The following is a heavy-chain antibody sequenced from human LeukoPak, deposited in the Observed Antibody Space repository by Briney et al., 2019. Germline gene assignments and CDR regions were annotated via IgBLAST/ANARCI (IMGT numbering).Heavy chain of an antibody. CDR3: ARGREIHGGSDTKLDDY. D-gene: IGHD3-10*01. V-gene: IGHV1-2*02. CDR2: ISPSSGDT. CDR1: GYSLTDYY. Sequence: GASVKVSCKASGYSLTDYYMHWVRQAPGQGLEWMGWISPSSGDTSYAQKFQGRVTMTRDTSINTVDMDLSGFTSDDTAVFYCARGREIHGGSDTKLDDYWGQGTLVTVSS. J-gene: IGHJ4*02.